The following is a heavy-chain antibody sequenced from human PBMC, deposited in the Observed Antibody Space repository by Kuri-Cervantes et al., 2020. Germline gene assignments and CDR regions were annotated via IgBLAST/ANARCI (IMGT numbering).Heavy chain of an antibody. CDR2: INHSGST. Sequence: SETLSLTCAVYGGSFSGYYWSCIRQPPGKGLEWIGEINHSGSTNYNPSLKSRVTISVDTSKNQFSLKLSSVTAADTAVYYCARAPGDAFGIWGQGTMVTVSS. J-gene: IGHJ3*02. V-gene: IGHV4-34*01. CDR3: ARAPGDAFGI. CDR1: GGSFSGYY. D-gene: IGHD1-14*01.